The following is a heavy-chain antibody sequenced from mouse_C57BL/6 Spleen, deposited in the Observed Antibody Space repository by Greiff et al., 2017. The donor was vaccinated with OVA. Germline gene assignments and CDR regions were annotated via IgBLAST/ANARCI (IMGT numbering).Heavy chain of an antibody. Sequence: QVQLQQSGPELVKPGASVKISCKASGYAFSSSWMNWVKQRPGKGLEWIGRIYPGDGDTNYNGKFKGKATRTADKSSSTAYMQLSSLTSEDSAVYFCAGGNYPDYWGQGTTLTVSS. J-gene: IGHJ2*01. CDR2: IYPGDGDT. CDR3: AGGNYPDY. V-gene: IGHV1-82*01. CDR1: GYAFSSSW.